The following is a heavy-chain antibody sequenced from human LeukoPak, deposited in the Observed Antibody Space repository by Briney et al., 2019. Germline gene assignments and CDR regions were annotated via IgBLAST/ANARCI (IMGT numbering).Heavy chain of an antibody. J-gene: IGHJ4*02. CDR2: ISGSGGST. D-gene: IGHD6-13*01. CDR3: ASREAQQLVPFDY. CDR1: GFTVSSNY. Sequence: GGSLRLACAASGFTVSSNYMTWVRQAPGKGLEWVSAISGSGGSTYYADSVKGRFTISRDNSKNTLYLQMNSLRAEDTAVYYCASREAQQLVPFDYWGQGTLVTVSS. V-gene: IGHV3-23*01.